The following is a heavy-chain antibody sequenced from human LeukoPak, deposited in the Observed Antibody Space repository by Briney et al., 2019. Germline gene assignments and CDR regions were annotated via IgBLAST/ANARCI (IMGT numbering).Heavy chain of an antibody. Sequence: GGSLRLSCGASGFTFSSYGMHWVRQAPGKGLEWVAVISYDGSNKYYADSVKGRFTISRDNSKNTLYLQMNSLRAEDTAVYYCAKDQATTVVTPLDYWGQGTLVTVSS. CDR2: ISYDGSNK. D-gene: IGHD4-23*01. V-gene: IGHV3-30*18. J-gene: IGHJ4*02. CDR1: GFTFSSYG. CDR3: AKDQATTVVTPLDY.